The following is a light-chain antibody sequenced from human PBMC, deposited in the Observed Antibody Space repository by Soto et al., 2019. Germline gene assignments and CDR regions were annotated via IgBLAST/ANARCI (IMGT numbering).Light chain of an antibody. V-gene: IGKV3-20*01. CDR3: QKYNHYSGLT. Sequence: EIVLAQSPGTLSLSPGERATLSCRASQSVTNSFLAWYQQKPGQAPRLLIYGASRRATGIPDRFTGSGSGTDFTLTISRLEPEDFAVYYCQKYNHYSGLTFGGGTKVEIK. J-gene: IGKJ4*01. CDR1: QSVTNSF. CDR2: GAS.